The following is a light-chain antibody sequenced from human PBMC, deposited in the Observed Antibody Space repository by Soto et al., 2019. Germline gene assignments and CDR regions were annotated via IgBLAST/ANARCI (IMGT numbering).Light chain of an antibody. CDR3: QQQST. CDR1: QSIRSY. V-gene: IGKV1-39*01. J-gene: IGKJ3*01. Sequence: DIQMTQSQSSLSASVGDRVTITCRARQSIRSYLNWSQQNPGKAPKHLIYAASSLQSRVQSRFSGSGSGTDFTRTISSLQPDDFATYNCQQQSTFGPGTKVDIK. CDR2: AAS.